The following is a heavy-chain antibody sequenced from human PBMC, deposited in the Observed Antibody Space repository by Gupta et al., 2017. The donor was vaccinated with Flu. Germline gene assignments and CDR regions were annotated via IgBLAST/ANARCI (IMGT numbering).Heavy chain of an antibody. D-gene: IGHD2-15*01. J-gene: IGHJ4*02. CDR3: ARHYCSGGSCYPHY. CDR2: IYYSGST. V-gene: IGHV4-39*01. Sequence: RQPPGKGLEWIGSIYYSGSTYYNPSLKSRVTISVDTSKNQFSLKLSSVTAADTAVYYCARHYCSGGSCYPHYWGQGTLVTVSS.